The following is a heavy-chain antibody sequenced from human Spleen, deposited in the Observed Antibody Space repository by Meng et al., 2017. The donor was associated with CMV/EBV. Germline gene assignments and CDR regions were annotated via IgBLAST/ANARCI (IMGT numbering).Heavy chain of an antibody. V-gene: IGHV4-31*03. CDR2: IYYSGLP. CDR3: ARASGSTVTFDY. D-gene: IGHD4-17*01. Sequence: CTVSSDSISSGGYYWTWVRQHPGKGLEWIGYIYYSGLPSSTPSLTIRVTMSLDTSNNQFSLNLSSLTAADTAVYYCARASGSTVTFDYRGQGTLVTVSS. CDR1: SDSISSGGYY. J-gene: IGHJ4*02.